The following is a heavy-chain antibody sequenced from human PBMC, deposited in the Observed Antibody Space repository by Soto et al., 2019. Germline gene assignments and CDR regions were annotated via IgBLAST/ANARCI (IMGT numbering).Heavy chain of an antibody. J-gene: IGHJ6*02. D-gene: IGHD2-21*01. CDR1: GFTFSSYS. V-gene: IGHV3-21*04. Sequence: GGSLRLSCAASGFTFSSYSMNWVRQAPGKGLEWVSSISSSSSYIYYADSVKGRFTISRDNAKNSLYLQTNSLRAEDTAVYYCAKTRGAMIDAISVYGMDVWGQGTTVTVSS. CDR3: AKTRGAMIDAISVYGMDV. CDR2: ISSSSSYI.